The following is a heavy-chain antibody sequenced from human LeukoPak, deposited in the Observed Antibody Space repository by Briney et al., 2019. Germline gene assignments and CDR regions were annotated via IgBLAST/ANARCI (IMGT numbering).Heavy chain of an antibody. Sequence: QPGGSLRLSCGASGFTFSSCWMAWVRQAPGKGPEWVANIKQDESDKNYVDSVKGRFTISRDNAKNSLYLQMNNLRVEDTAVYYCARDIAGALDYWGQGTLVTVSS. CDR3: ARDIAGALDY. D-gene: IGHD2-21*01. J-gene: IGHJ4*02. CDR2: IKQDESDK. CDR1: GFTFSSCW. V-gene: IGHV3-7*01.